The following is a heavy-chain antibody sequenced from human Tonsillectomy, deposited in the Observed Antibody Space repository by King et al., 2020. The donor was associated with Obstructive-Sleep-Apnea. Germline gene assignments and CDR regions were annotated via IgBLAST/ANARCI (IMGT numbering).Heavy chain of an antibody. CDR2: TSYDGSHK. J-gene: IGHJ6*01. Sequence: VQLVESGGGVVQPGRSLRLSCAASGLTFSSDAMHWVRQAPGKGLEWVAVTSYDGSHKYFGDSVKGRFTLSRDNSKNTGYLQMNSMRAEDTAVYYCAREYNGISYYHGMDVWGQGTTGTVSS. CDR1: GLTFSSDA. D-gene: IGHD1-14*01. V-gene: IGHV3-30*04. CDR3: AREYNGISYYHGMDV.